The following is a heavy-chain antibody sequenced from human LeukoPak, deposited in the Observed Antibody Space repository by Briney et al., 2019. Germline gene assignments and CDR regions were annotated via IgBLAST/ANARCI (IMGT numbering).Heavy chain of an antibody. J-gene: IGHJ4*02. Sequence: PSETLSLTCTVSGGSISGYYWSWIRQPAGKGLEWIGRIYTSGSTNYNPSLKSRVTMSVDTSKNQFSLKLNSVTAADTAVYYCARVRDDYSSSFDYWGQGTLVTVSS. D-gene: IGHD5-24*01. CDR2: IYTSGST. V-gene: IGHV4-4*07. CDR1: GGSISGYY. CDR3: ARVRDDYSSSFDY.